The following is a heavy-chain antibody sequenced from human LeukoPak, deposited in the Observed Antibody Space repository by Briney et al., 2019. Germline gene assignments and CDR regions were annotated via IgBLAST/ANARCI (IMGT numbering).Heavy chain of an antibody. V-gene: IGHV3-7*01. CDR1: GFTFTKYW. CDR3: ARGLEYSSLLGSYYFDY. CDR2: IKQDGSER. Sequence: GGSLRLSCAASGFTFTKYWMTWVRQAPGKGLEWVANIKQDGSERNYVDTVKGRFIIPRDNAKNLLYLQMNSLRAEDTAVYYCARGLEYSSLLGSYYFDYWSQGTLVTVSS. J-gene: IGHJ4*02. D-gene: IGHD6-6*01.